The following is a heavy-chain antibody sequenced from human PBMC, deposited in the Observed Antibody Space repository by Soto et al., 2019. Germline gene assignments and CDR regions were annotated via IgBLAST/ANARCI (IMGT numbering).Heavy chain of an antibody. CDR2: IIPILGIA. J-gene: IGHJ4*02. Sequence: QVQLVQSGAEVKKPGSSVKVSCKASGGTFSSNTISWVRQAPGQGLEWMGRIIPILGIANYAQKVQGRVTITADKSTTTAVMKLSSQGSGDTAWYYCARAVLRYFDWLFEGGYFDYWGQGTLVTVSS. CDR3: ARAVLRYFDWLFEGGYFDY. V-gene: IGHV1-69*02. D-gene: IGHD3-9*01. CDR1: GGTFSSNT.